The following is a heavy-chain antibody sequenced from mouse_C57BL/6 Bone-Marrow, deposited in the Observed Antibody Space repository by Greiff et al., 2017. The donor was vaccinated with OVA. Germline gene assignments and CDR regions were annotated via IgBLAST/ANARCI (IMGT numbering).Heavy chain of an antibody. D-gene: IGHD1-1*01. CDR3: TTLYYYGSSYCY. V-gene: IGHV14-4*01. J-gene: IGHJ2*01. Sequence: VQLKQSGAELVRPGASVKLSCTASGFNIKDDYMHWVKQRPEQGLEWIGWIDPENGDTEYASKFQGKATITADTSSNTAYLQLSSLTSEDTAVYYCTTLYYYGSSYCYWGQGTTLTVSS. CDR2: IDPENGDT. CDR1: GFNIKDDY.